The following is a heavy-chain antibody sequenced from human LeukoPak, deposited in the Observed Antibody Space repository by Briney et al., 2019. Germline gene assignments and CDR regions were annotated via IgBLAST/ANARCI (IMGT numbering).Heavy chain of an antibody. Sequence: PGGSLRLSCEAPGFIFSSYRMSWVRQAPGKGLEWVANIKQDGSEKYYVDSVKGRFTISRDNAKKSLYVQMNSLRAEDTAVYYCASSLGGYSYGFDYWGQGTLVTVSS. V-gene: IGHV3-7*03. CDR1: GFIFSSYR. D-gene: IGHD5-12*01. CDR3: ASSLGGYSYGFDY. CDR2: IKQDGSEK. J-gene: IGHJ4*02.